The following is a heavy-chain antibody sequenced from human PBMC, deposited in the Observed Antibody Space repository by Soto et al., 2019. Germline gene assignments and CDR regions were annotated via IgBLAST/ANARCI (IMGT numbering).Heavy chain of an antibody. D-gene: IGHD7-27*01. V-gene: IGHV3-23*01. CDR2: ITGSGGRT. Sequence: EVQLLESGGGLVQPGGSLRLSCAASGFTFSSYAMSWVRQAPGKGLEWVSAITGSGGRTYYADSVKGRFTISRDNSKNTLYLQMNGLRAEDTAVYYCAKGLTGAPYYAMDVWGQGTTVTVSS. CDR1: GFTFSSYA. CDR3: AKGLTGAPYYAMDV. J-gene: IGHJ6*02.